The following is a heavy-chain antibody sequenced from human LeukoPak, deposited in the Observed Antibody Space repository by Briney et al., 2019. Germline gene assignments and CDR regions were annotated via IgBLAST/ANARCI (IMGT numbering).Heavy chain of an antibody. CDR1: GFTFSSYG. J-gene: IGHJ4*02. Sequence: GGSLRLSCAASGFTFSSYGIHWVRQAPGKGLEWVSAISGNGRDTYYTGSVKGRFIISRDNSKNTLYLQMHSLRVEDTAIYYCARAAAVCSSTSCYGHYWGQGTLVTVSS. CDR3: ARAAAVCSSTSCYGHY. CDR2: ISGNGRDT. D-gene: IGHD2-2*01. V-gene: IGHV3-23*01.